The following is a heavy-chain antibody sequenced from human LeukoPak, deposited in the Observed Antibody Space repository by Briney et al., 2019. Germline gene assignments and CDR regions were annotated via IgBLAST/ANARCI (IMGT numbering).Heavy chain of an antibody. Sequence: GGSLRLSCAASGFTFSNYGMHCVRQAPGKGLEWVAFIWHDGSNKYYADSVKGRFTISRDNSKNTLYVQMNSLRAEDTAVHYCARDRTSRENDEKFDYWGQGSLVTVSS. CDR3: ARDRTSRENDEKFDY. J-gene: IGHJ4*02. CDR2: IWHDGSNK. CDR1: GFTFSNYG. D-gene: IGHD2-2*01. V-gene: IGHV3-33*01.